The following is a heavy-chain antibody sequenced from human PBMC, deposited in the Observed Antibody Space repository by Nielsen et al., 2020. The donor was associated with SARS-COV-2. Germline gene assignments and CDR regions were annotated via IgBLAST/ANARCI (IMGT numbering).Heavy chain of an antibody. CDR2: IIPIFGTA. CDR3: ARDGSGWYIGY. CDR1: GGTFSSYA. D-gene: IGHD6-19*01. V-gene: IGHV1-69*06. J-gene: IGHJ4*02. Sequence: SVKVSCKASGGTFSSYAISWVRQAPGQGLEWMGGIIPIFGTANYAQKFQGRVTMTEDTSTDTAYMELSSLRSEDTAVYYCARDGSGWYIGYWGQGTLVTVSS.